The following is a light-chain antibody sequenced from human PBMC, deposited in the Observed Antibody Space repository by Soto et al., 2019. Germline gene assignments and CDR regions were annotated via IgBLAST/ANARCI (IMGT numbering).Light chain of an antibody. V-gene: IGKV4-1*01. Sequence: DIVMTQSPDSLAVSLGERATINCKSSQSILSSSNNKNYLGWYQKKPGQPPKLLIYWASTRESGVPDRLSGSGSGTDFTLSISSLQAEDVAVYCCQQYYGTPITFGGGTKVEIK. CDR1: QSILSSSNNKNY. CDR3: QQYYGTPIT. CDR2: WAS. J-gene: IGKJ4*01.